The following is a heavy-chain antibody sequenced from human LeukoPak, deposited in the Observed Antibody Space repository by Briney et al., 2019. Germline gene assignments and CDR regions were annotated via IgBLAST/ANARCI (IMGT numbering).Heavy chain of an antibody. CDR3: VQTTGWPGFDY. CDR1: GAPISRFY. V-gene: IGHV4-4*09. Sequence: SETLSLTCTASGAPISRFYWSWIRQPPGKGLEWIGNIYNGVPTFFNPSLKSRVTLSVDTSKTQFSLQLASVTAADTAVYYCVQTTGWPGFDYWGQGILVTVSS. J-gene: IGHJ4*02. CDR2: IYNGVPT. D-gene: IGHD6-19*01.